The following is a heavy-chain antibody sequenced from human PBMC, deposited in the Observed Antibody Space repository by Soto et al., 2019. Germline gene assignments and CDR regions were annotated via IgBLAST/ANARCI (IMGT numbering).Heavy chain of an antibody. CDR1: GFTFSSYA. V-gene: IGHV3-23*01. CDR3: AKGMFSSSPAAAGSFDY. CDR2: IGGTDGKT. D-gene: IGHD3-10*01. Sequence: HPGGSLRLSCEASGFTFSSYAMSWVRQAPGKGLEWVAAIGGTDGKTYYADSVKGRFTISRDNSENTLYLQMSRLRAEDTAVYFCAKGMFSSSPAAAGSFDYWGQGALVTVSS. J-gene: IGHJ4*02.